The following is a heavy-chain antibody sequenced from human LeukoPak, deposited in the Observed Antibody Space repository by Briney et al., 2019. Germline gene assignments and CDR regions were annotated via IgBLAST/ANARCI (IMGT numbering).Heavy chain of an antibody. CDR3: ARGGGLDV. CDR2: INHNGNVN. V-gene: IGHV3-7*03. Sequence: GGSLRLSCAASGFTFSSYRMNWARQAPGKGLEWVASINHNGNVNHYVDSVKGRFTISRDNAKNSLYLQMSNLRAEDTAVYFCARGGGLDVRGQGATVTVSS. CDR1: GFTFSSYR. D-gene: IGHD3-16*01. J-gene: IGHJ6*02.